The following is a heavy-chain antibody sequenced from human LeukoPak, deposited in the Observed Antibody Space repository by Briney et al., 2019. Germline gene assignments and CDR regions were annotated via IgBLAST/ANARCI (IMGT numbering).Heavy chain of an antibody. J-gene: IGHJ3*02. CDR2: ISKDVTNE. CDR3: AKESSGGPRAAFHI. D-gene: IGHD3-16*01. Sequence: GGSLRLSCAASGFTFSNYGMHWVRQAPGKGLEWVAVISKDVTNEYYTDSVKGRFTISRDNPKNTLYLQMNSLRAEDTAVYFCAKESSGGPRAAFHIWGQGTMVTVSS. V-gene: IGHV3-30*18. CDR1: GFTFSNYG.